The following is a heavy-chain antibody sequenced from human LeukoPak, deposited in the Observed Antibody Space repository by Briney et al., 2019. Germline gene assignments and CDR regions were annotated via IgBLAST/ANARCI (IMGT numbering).Heavy chain of an antibody. V-gene: IGHV4-30-2*01. J-gene: IGHJ3*02. CDR2: IYHSGRT. Sequence: PSETLSLTCTVSGGSISSGGYYWSWIRQPPGKGLEWIGYIYHSGRTYYNPSLKSRVTISVDRSKNQFSLKVSSVTAADTAVYYCARQSGTTTRSFDIWGQGTMVTVSS. D-gene: IGHD1-7*01. CDR3: ARQSGTTTRSFDI. CDR1: GGSISSGGYY.